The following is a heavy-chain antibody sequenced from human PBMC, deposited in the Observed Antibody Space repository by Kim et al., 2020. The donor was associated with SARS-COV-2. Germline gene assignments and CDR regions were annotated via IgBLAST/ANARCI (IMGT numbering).Heavy chain of an antibody. Sequence: SETLSLTCTVSGGSVSSDRYYWSWIRQPPGKGLEWIGYIYYSGSTNYNPSLKSRVTLSVDTSKNQFSLKMSSVTAADTAVYYCAKEYCTSSTCYFDYLG. J-gene: IGHJ4*03. CDR1: GGSVSSDRYY. D-gene: IGHD2-2*01. CDR3: AKEYCTSSTCYFDY. CDR2: IYYSGST. V-gene: IGHV4-61*01.